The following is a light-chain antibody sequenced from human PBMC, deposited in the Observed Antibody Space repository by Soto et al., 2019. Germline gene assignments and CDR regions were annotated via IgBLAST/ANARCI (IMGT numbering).Light chain of an antibody. Sequence: EIVLTQSAATLSLSAGERATLSWRASQSVSSYLAWYQQKPGQAPRLLIYDASNRATGIPARFSGSGYGTDFNLAISSLETEDFAVYYCQQYNNWPWTFGQGTKVDIK. CDR3: QQYNNWPWT. CDR2: DAS. V-gene: IGKV3-11*01. J-gene: IGKJ1*01. CDR1: QSVSSY.